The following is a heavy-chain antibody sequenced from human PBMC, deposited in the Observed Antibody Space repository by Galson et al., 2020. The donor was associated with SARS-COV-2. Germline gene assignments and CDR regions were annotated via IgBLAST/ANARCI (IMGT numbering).Heavy chain of an antibody. Sequence: GGSLRLSCAASGFTFSSYAMHWVRQAPGKGLEYVSAISSNGSSTYYANSVKGRFTISRDNSKNTLYLQMGSLRAEDMAVYYCARDGSMGPVYCYDVDGWGKGTTVTISS. J-gene: IGHJ6*03. CDR2: ISSNGSST. V-gene: IGHV3-64*01. CDR1: GFTFSSYA. CDR3: ARDGSMGPVYCYDVDG. D-gene: IGHD3-10*01.